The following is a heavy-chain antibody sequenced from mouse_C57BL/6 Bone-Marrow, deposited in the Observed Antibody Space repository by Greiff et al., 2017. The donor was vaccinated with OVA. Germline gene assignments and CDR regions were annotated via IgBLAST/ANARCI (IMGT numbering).Heavy chain of an antibody. CDR3: ARQLRLHYYAMDY. D-gene: IGHD3-2*02. CDR2: IYPGSGST. CDR1: GYTFTSYW. J-gene: IGHJ4*01. V-gene: IGHV1-55*01. Sequence: VQLQQSGAELVKPGASVKMSCKASGYTFTSYWITWVTQRPGQGLEWIGDIYPGSGSTNYNEKFKSKATLTVDTSSSTAYMQLSSLTSEDSAVYYCARQLRLHYYAMDYWGQGTSVTVSS.